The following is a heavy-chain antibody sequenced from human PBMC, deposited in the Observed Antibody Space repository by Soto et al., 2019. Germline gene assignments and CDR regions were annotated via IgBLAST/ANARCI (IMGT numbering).Heavy chain of an antibody. CDR2: IYHSGST. CDR1: GYSISSGYY. D-gene: IGHD3-10*01. V-gene: IGHV4-38-2*01. J-gene: IGHJ4*02. Sequence: PXETLSLTCAVYGYSISSGYYWGWIRQPPVKGQGWIGSIYHSGSTYYSPSLKSRVTISVDTSKNQFSLKLSSVAAADTAVYYCARAQSHYYGSGSYRGYFDYWGQGNLVTVSS. CDR3: ARAQSHYYGSGSYRGYFDY.